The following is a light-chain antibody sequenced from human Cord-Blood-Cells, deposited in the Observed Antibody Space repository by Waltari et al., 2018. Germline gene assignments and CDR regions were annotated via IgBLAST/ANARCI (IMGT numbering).Light chain of an antibody. Sequence: EIVLTQSPGTLSLSPGERATLSCRASPSVSSSYLAWYQQKPGQAPRLRIYGASSRATGIPDRFSGSGSGTDFTLTISRLEPEDFAVYYCQQYGSSPTFGGGTKVEIK. CDR1: PSVSSSY. CDR2: GAS. J-gene: IGKJ4*01. CDR3: QQYGSSPT. V-gene: IGKV3-20*01.